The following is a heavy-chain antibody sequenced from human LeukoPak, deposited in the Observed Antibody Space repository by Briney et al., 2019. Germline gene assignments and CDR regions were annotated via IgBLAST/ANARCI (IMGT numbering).Heavy chain of an antibody. CDR3: ARLGSGWHYFDY. Sequence: SETLSLTCAVSGYSISSGYYWGWIRQPPGKGLEWIGSIYHSGSTYYNPSLKSRVTISVDTCKNQFSLKLSSVTAADTAVYYCARLGSGWHYFDYWGQGTLVTVSS. J-gene: IGHJ4*02. V-gene: IGHV4-38-2*01. CDR1: GYSISSGYY. D-gene: IGHD6-19*01. CDR2: IYHSGST.